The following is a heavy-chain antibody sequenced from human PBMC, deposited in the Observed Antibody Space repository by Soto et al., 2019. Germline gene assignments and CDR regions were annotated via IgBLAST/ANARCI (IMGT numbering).Heavy chain of an antibody. CDR3: ARGPASMVRGVIRTSNIDY. CDR1: GGTFSSYA. Sequence: GASVKVSCKASGGTFSSYAISWVRQAPGQGLEWMGGIIPIFGTANYAQKFQGRVTITADESTSTAYMELSSLRSEDTAVYYCARGPASMVRGVIRTSNIDYWGQGTLVTVSS. CDR2: IIPIFGTA. D-gene: IGHD3-10*01. V-gene: IGHV1-69*13. J-gene: IGHJ4*02.